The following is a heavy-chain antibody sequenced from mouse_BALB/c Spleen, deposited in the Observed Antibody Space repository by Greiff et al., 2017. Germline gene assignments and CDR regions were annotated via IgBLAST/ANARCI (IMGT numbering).Heavy chain of an antibody. CDR2: INPYNDGT. J-gene: IGHJ3*01. D-gene: IGHD2-4*01. V-gene: IGHV1-14*01. CDR3: ARFRDYDGFAY. CDR1: GYTFTSYV. Sequence: EVQLQQSGPELVKPGASVKMSCKASGYTFTSYVMHWVKQKPGQGLEWIGYINPYNDGTKYNEKFKGKATLTSDKSSSTAYMELSSLTSEDSAVYYCARFRDYDGFAYWGQGTLVTVSA.